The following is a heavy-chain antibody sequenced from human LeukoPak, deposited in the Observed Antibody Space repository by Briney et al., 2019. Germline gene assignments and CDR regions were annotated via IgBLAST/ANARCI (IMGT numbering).Heavy chain of an antibody. V-gene: IGHV3-23*01. CDR2: FSDSGGRT. CDR1: GFTFSSND. D-gene: IGHD6-19*01. Sequence: GGSLRLSCVASGFTFSSNDMSWVRQAPGKGLEWVSVFSDSGGRTYCADSVKGRFTISRDTPKNTLYLQMNSLRAEDTAVYYCAKGGWLEYWGQGTLVTVSS. J-gene: IGHJ4*02. CDR3: AKGGWLEY.